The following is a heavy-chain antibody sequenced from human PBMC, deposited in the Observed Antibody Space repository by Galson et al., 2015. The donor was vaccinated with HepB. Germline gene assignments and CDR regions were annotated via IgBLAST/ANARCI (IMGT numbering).Heavy chain of an antibody. V-gene: IGHV1-3*01. D-gene: IGHD2-2*01. CDR3: ATVPAAPFYYYYGMDV. CDR1: GYTFTSYA. CDR2: INAGNGNT. J-gene: IGHJ6*02. Sequence: SVKVSCKASGYTFTSYAMHWVRQAPGQRLEWMGWINAGNGNTKYSQKFQGRVTITGDTSASTAYMELSSLRSEDTAVYYCATVPAAPFYYYYGMDVWGQGTTVTVSS.